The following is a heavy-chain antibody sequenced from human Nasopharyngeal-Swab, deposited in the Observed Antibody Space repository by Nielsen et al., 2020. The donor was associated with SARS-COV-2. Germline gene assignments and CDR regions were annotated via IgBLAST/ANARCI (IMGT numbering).Heavy chain of an antibody. CDR2: ISGSGGST. CDR1: GFTFSSYA. Sequence: GSLRLSCAASGFTFSSYAMSWVRQAPGKGLEWVSAISGSGGSTYYADSVKGRFTISRDNSKNTLYLQMNSLRAEDTAVYYCARDLHGDTNYYYYGMDVWGQGTTVTVSS. V-gene: IGHV3-23*01. CDR3: ARDLHGDTNYYYYGMDV. J-gene: IGHJ6*02. D-gene: IGHD4-17*01.